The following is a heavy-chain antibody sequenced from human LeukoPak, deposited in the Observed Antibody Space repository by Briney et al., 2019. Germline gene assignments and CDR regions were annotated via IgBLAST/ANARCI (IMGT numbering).Heavy chain of an antibody. CDR2: VKSKIEGGTT. J-gene: IGHJ4*02. CDR1: VFPFSNAW. V-gene: IGHV3-15*01. Sequence: GGSLRLSCGPCVFPFSNAWLSWVRQAPERGVEYIGRVKSKIEGGTTDYAGPVKGRFTISRDDSKNTLYLQMNSLTTEDTAVYYCTTVSGVWLLHYWGQGALVTVSS. D-gene: IGHD3-22*01. CDR3: TTVSGVWLLHY.